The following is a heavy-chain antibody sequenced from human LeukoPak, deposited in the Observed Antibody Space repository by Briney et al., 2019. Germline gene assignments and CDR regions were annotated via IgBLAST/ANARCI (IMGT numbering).Heavy chain of an antibody. D-gene: IGHD3-22*01. J-gene: IGHJ4*02. CDR1: GFTFSSYG. V-gene: IGHV3-33*01. CDR2: IWYDGSNK. Sequence: GGSLRLSCAASGFTFSSYGMHWVRQAPGKGLEWVAVIWYDGSNKYYADSVKGRFTISRDNSKNTLYLQMNSLKTEDTAVYYCTTDYFAGYYYDSSGYLMDYWGQGTLVTVSS. CDR3: TTDYFAGYYYDSSGYLMDY.